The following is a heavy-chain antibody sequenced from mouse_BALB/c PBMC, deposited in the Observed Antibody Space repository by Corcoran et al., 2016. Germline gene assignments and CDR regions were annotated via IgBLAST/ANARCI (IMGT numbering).Heavy chain of an antibody. J-gene: IGHJ1*01. CDR3: ARDYDYWYVDV. CDR1: GYSFTGYY. D-gene: IGHD2-4*01. CDR2: INTYNGAT. Sequence: EAQLQQSGHELVKPGASEKISCKASGYSFTGYYMHWVKQSHVKSLERIGRINTYNGATSYNQNFKDKDSLTVDKSSSTAYMELHSLTPEDSAVYYCARDYDYWYVDVWGAGTTVTVSS. V-gene: IGHV1-26*01.